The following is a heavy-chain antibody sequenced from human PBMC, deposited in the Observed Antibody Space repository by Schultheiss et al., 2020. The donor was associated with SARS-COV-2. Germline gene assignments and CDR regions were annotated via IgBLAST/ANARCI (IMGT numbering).Heavy chain of an antibody. CDR3: ARYCSSTSCSCGAFDI. V-gene: IGHV3-64*01. J-gene: IGHJ3*02. Sequence: GGSLRLSCAASGFTFSSYAMHWVRQAPGKGLEYVSAISSNGGSTYYANSVKGRFTISRDNAKNTLYLQMNSLRAEDTAVYYCARYCSSTSCSCGAFDIWGQGTMVTVSS. CDR2: ISSNGGST. D-gene: IGHD2-2*01. CDR1: GFTFSSYA.